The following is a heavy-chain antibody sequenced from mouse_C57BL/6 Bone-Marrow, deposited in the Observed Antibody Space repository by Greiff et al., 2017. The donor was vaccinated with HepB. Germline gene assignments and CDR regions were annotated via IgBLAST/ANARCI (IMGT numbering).Heavy chain of an antibody. V-gene: IGHV5-9-1*02. CDR2: ISSGGDYI. J-gene: IGHJ3*01. Sequence: EVKVIESGEGLVKPGGSLKLSCAASGFTFSSYAMSWVRQTPEKRLEWVAYISSGGDYIYYAATVKGRFTISRDNARNTLYLQMSSLKSEDTAMYYCTRGKRGAYWGQGTLVTVSA. CDR3: TRGKRGAY. CDR1: GFTFSSYA.